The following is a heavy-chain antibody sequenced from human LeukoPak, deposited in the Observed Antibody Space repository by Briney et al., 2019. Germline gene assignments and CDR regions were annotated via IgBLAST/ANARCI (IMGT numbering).Heavy chain of an antibody. CDR1: GFTFSSYW. D-gene: IGHD4-17*01. CDR2: INSDGSST. J-gene: IGHJ4*02. Sequence: GGSLRLSCAASGFTFSSYWMHWVRQAPGKGLVWVSRINSDGSSTSYADSVKGRFTISRDNAKNTLYLQMNSLRAEDTAVYYCARDPLEIYGGYARFDYWGQGTLVTVSS. CDR3: ARDPLEIYGGYARFDY. V-gene: IGHV3-74*01.